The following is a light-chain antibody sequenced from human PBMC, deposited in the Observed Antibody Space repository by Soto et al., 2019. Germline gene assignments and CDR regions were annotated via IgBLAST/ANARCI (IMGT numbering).Light chain of an antibody. CDR2: LGS. V-gene: IGKV2-28*01. CDR1: QSLLHSNGYNY. J-gene: IGKJ1*01. Sequence: DIVMTQSPLSLPVTPGEPASISCRSSQSLLHSNGYNYLDWYLQKPGQSPQLLIYLGSNRASGVPDRFSASRSGTDFTLKISRVEAEDVGVYYCMQALQTWTFGEGTKVDIK. CDR3: MQALQTWT.